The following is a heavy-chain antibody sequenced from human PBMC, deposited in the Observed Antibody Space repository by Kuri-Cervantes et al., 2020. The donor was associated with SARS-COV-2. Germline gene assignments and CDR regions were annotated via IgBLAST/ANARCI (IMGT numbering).Heavy chain of an antibody. Sequence: GSLRLSCAVSGYSISSSSYYWGWIRQPPGKGLEWIGSIYYSGSTYYNPSLKSRVTISVDTSKNQFSLKLSSVTAADTAVYYCARRWFDFWSGYYIFDYWGQGTLVTVSS. CDR2: IYYSGST. CDR3: ARRWFDFWSGYYIFDY. D-gene: IGHD3-3*01. V-gene: IGHV4-39*01. J-gene: IGHJ4*02. CDR1: GYSISSSSYY.